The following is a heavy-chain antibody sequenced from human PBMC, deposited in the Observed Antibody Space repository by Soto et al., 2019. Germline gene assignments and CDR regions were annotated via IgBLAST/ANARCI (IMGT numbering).Heavy chain of an antibody. Sequence: SETLSLTCAVYGGSFSGYDWSWLRQPPGKGLGWRGEINHSASTSYNPPLKSRVTISVDTSKNQFSLKLSSVTAADTAVYYCARGPSSSTSSNGGYYYYGMDVWGQGTTVTVSS. V-gene: IGHV4-34*01. J-gene: IGHJ6*02. D-gene: IGHD2-2*01. CDR3: ARGPSSSTSSNGGYYYYGMDV. CDR1: GGSFSGYD. CDR2: INHSAST.